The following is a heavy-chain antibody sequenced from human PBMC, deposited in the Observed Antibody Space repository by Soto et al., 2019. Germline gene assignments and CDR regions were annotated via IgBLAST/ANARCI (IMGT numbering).Heavy chain of an antibody. D-gene: IGHD3-10*01. Sequence: QVQLVESGGGVVQPGRSLRLSCAASGFTFSSYGMHWVRQAPGKGLEWVAVIWYDGSNKYYADSVKGRFTISRDNSKNTLYLQMNSLRAEDTAVYYFAREQYGSGKLGAFDIWGQGTMVTVSS. CDR3: AREQYGSGKLGAFDI. V-gene: IGHV3-33*01. CDR2: IWYDGSNK. J-gene: IGHJ3*02. CDR1: GFTFSSYG.